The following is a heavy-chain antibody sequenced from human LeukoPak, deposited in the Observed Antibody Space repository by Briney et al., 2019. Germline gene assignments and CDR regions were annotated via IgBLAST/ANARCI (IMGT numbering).Heavy chain of an antibody. D-gene: IGHD2-15*01. Sequence: ASVRVSCKTSGYTFTSYGISWVRQAPGQGLEWMGWISAYNGNTNYAQKLQGRVTMTTDTSTSTAYMELRSLRSDDTAVYYCAREGEYCSGGSCYNWFDPWGQGTLVTVSS. CDR2: ISAYNGNT. V-gene: IGHV1-18*01. CDR3: AREGEYCSGGSCYNWFDP. CDR1: GYTFTSYG. J-gene: IGHJ5*02.